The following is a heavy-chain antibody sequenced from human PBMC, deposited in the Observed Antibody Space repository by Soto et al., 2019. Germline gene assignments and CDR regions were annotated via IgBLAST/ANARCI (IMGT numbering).Heavy chain of an antibody. V-gene: IGHV4-34*01. CDR3: STRAYDTNGYYRFDP. J-gene: IGHJ5*01. D-gene: IGHD3-22*01. Sequence: SETLSLTCAVYGGSFSGHSWTWIRQSPGRGLEWIGDINHSGRVNYSPSLKSRVTISLDTSKNQFSLTLSAVTAADTAMYYCSTRAYDTNGYYRFDPWGQGTLVTVSS. CDR2: INHSGRV. CDR1: GGSFSGHS.